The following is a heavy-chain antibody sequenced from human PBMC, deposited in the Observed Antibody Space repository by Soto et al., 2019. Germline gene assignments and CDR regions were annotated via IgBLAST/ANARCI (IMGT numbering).Heavy chain of an antibody. CDR1: GYTFTHYG. D-gene: IGHD2-15*01. CDR2: INSFSGDT. J-gene: IGHJ2*01. CDR3: ARDLHSGGKYWYFDI. V-gene: IGHV1-18*01. Sequence: QVQLVQSGAEVKKPWASVKVSCKASGYTFTHYGITWVRQAPGQGLDWMGWINSFSGDTNYPQKLQGRITMTTDTSTSTVYMELRNLRSDDTADYYCARDLHSGGKYWYFDIGGRGTLVTVSS.